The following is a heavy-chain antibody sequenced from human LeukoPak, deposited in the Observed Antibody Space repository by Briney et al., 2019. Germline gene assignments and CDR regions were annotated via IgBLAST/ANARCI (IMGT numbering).Heavy chain of an antibody. V-gene: IGHV4-59*08. CDR1: GGSINSYY. CDR2: IYNSGST. D-gene: IGHD1-26*01. J-gene: IGHJ3*02. Sequence: PSETLSLTCTVSGGSINSYYWTWIRQPPGQGLEWIGYIYNSGSTNYNPSLKSRVTISADTSKKQFSLRVSSVTAADTAVYYCARRIRIEGGSGRCDALDMWGQGTMVTVSS. CDR3: ARRIRIEGGSGRCDALDM.